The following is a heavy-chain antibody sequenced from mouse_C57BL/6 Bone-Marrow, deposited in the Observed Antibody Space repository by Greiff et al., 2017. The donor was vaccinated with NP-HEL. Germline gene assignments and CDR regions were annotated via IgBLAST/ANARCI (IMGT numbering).Heavy chain of an antibody. J-gene: IGHJ4*01. Sequence: QVQLQQPGAELVMPGASVKLSCKASGYTFTSYWMHWVKQRPGQGLEWIGEIDPSDSYTNYNQKFKGNSTLTVDNSSSPAYMQRSSLTSEDSAVYYCARCVLLYGNYLYAMDYWGQGTSVTVSS. D-gene: IGHD2-1*01. V-gene: IGHV1-69*01. CDR3: ARCVLLYGNYLYAMDY. CDR2: IDPSDSYT. CDR1: GYTFTSYW.